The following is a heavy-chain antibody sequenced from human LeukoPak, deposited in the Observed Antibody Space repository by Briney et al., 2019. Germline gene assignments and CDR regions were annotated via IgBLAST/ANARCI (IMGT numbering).Heavy chain of an antibody. CDR1: GYTFTSYY. CDR2: INPSGGST. D-gene: IGHD3-10*01. Sequence: ASVKVSCKASGYTFTSYYMHWVRQAPGQGLEWMGIINPSGGSTSYAQKFQGRVTMTTDTSTSTAYMELRSLRSDDTAVYYCARYYGSGSYYGWFDPWGQGTLVTVSS. CDR3: ARYYGSGSYYGWFDP. V-gene: IGHV1-46*01. J-gene: IGHJ5*02.